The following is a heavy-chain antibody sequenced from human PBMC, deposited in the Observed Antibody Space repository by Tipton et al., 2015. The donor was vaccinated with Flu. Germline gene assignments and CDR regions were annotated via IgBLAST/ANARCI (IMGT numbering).Heavy chain of an antibody. CDR2: ISSSGSTI. Sequence: GSLRLSCAASGFTFSSYEMNWVRLAPGKGLEWVSYISSSGSTISYADSVKGRFTISRDNAKKSLYLQMSSLRAEDTAVYYCATLTGDDYWGQGILVTVSS. CDR3: ATLTGDDY. CDR1: GFTFSSYE. V-gene: IGHV3-48*03. D-gene: IGHD7-27*01. J-gene: IGHJ4*02.